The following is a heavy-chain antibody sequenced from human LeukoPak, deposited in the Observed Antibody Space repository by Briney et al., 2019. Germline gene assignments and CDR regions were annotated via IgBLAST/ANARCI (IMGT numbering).Heavy chain of an antibody. D-gene: IGHD3-3*01. CDR3: ARSYYDFWSGYGYFDY. V-gene: IGHV3-66*01. J-gene: IGHJ4*02. Sequence: GGSLRLSCAASGFTLDDYAMHWVRQAPGKGLEWVSVIYSGGSTYYADSVKGRFTISRDNSKNTLYLQMNSLRAEDTAVYYCARSYYDFWSGYGYFDYWGQGTLVTVSS. CDR1: GFTLDDYA. CDR2: IYSGGST.